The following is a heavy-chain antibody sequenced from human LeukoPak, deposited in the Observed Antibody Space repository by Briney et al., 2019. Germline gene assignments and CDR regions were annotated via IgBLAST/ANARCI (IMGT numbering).Heavy chain of an antibody. CDR3: AREKGSSNYDS. J-gene: IGHJ5*01. Sequence: GGPLRLSCAASGFTFNTYWIHWVRHVPGKALVWVSRINGDGSSTAYADSVKGRFTISRDNAKNTLYLQMNSLRAEDTAVYYCAREKGSSNYDSWGQGTLVTVSS. D-gene: IGHD4-11*01. CDR2: INGDGSST. V-gene: IGHV3-74*03. CDR1: GFTFNTYW.